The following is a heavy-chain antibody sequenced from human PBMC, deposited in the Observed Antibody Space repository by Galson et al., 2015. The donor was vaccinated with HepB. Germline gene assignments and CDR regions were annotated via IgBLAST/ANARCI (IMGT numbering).Heavy chain of an antibody. CDR2: IKSKTDGGTT. Sequence: SLRLSCAASGFTFSYFLMNWVRRAPGKGLEWVGRIKSKTDGGTTEYAAPVKGRFTISREDSKNTLYLQMNSLKTDDTAVYYCTTDVYFSSYWSWFDPWGQGTLVTVSS. CDR1: GFTFSYFL. CDR3: TTDVYFSSYWSWFDP. V-gene: IGHV3-15*01. J-gene: IGHJ5*02. D-gene: IGHD2-2*01.